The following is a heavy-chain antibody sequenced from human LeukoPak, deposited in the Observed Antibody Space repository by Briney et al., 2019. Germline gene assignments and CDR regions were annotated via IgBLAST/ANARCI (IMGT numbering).Heavy chain of an antibody. V-gene: IGHV1-8*01. J-gene: IGHJ6*04. CDR2: MNPNSGNT. Sequence: ASVKVSCKASGYTFTSYDINWVRQATAQGLEWMGWMNPNSGNTDYAQKFQGRVTITRNTSINTAYMELSSLRSEAPAVYYCARGGELRFLEWLLYRSYYYYGMDVWGEGATVTVSS. CDR1: GYTFTSYD. CDR3: ARGGELRFLEWLLYRSYYYYGMDV. D-gene: IGHD3-3*01.